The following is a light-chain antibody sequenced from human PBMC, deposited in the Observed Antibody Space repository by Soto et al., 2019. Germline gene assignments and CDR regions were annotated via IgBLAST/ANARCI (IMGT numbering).Light chain of an antibody. CDR3: HHYNNWPYT. Sequence: DIVMTQSPATLSVSPGERATLSCRASQSVASNLAWYQQRPGQAPRLLIYGASTSATGVPVRFSGSGSGTEFTLTTSSLPAEDFAVYYCHHYNNWPYTCGGGTKVEIK. J-gene: IGKJ4*01. CDR2: GAS. CDR1: QSVASN. V-gene: IGKV3-15*01.